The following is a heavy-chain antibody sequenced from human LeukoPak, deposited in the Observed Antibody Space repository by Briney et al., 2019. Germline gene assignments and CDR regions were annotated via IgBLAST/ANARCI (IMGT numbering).Heavy chain of an antibody. D-gene: IGHD3-10*01. J-gene: IGHJ5*02. V-gene: IGHV4-59*01. Sequence: SETLSLTCTVSGGSISGFYWSWIRQPPGKGLEWIGYIYYSGSTNYSPSLKSRVTISVETSKNQFSLRLSSVTAADTAVYYCARDLVRGVKWFDPWGQGTLVTVSS. CDR3: ARDLVRGVKWFDP. CDR1: GGSISGFY. CDR2: IYYSGST.